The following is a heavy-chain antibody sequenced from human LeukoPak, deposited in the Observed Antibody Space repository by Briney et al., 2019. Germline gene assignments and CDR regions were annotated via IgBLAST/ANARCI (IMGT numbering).Heavy chain of an antibody. J-gene: IGHJ5*02. CDR1: GGSFSGYY. D-gene: IGHD2-2*03. CDR2: INHSGST. V-gene: IGHV4-34*01. Sequence: PSETLSLTCAVYGGSFSGYYWSWIRQPPGKGLEWIGEINHSGSTNYNPSLKSRVTISVDTSKNQFSLKLSSVTAADTAVYYCARGRGYCSSTSCYGYWFDPWGQGTLVTVSS. CDR3: ARGRGYCSSTSCYGYWFDP.